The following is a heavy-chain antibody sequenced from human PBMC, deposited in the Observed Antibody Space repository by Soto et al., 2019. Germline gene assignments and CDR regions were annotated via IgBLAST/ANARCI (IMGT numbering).Heavy chain of an antibody. CDR1: GAALNSGDYY. CDR2: IYVTGAV. Sequence: SETLSLTCAVSGAALNSGDYYWSWIRQVPGKGLEWIGHIYVTGAVDYNPSLRDRITISQDTSERQFSLILRLVTAADTAVYYCANFRITTNNYKWFDPWGQGTLVTVSS. V-gene: IGHV4-31*11. J-gene: IGHJ5*02. D-gene: IGHD3-22*01. CDR3: ANFRITTNNYKWFDP.